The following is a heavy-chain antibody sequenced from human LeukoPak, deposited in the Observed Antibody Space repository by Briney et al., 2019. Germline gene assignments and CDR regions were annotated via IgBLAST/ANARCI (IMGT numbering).Heavy chain of an antibody. CDR2: INHSGST. D-gene: IGHD6-19*01. Sequence: SETLSLTCAVYGGSFSGYYWSWIRQPPGKGLEWIGEINHSGSTNYNPSLKSRVTISVDTSTNQFSLKLSSVTAADTAVYYCARDKGSGVSGWYRDPYYYYYYMDVWGKGTTVTISS. J-gene: IGHJ6*03. CDR1: GGSFSGYY. V-gene: IGHV4-34*01. CDR3: ARDKGSGVSGWYRDPYYYYYYMDV.